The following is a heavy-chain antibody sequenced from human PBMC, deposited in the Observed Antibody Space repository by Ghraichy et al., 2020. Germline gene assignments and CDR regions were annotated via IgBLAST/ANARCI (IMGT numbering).Heavy chain of an antibody. D-gene: IGHD6-13*01. CDR2: ISYDGSNK. CDR3: AKGLPRGHSSSWFRGTYYYYGMDV. Sequence: GASLRLSCAASGFTFSSYGMHWVRQAPGKGLEWVAVISYDGSNKYYADSVKGRFTISRDNSKNTLYLQMNSLRAEDTAVYYCAKGLPRGHSSSWFRGTYYYYGMDVWGQGTTVTVSS. CDR1: GFTFSSYG. J-gene: IGHJ6*02. V-gene: IGHV3-30*18.